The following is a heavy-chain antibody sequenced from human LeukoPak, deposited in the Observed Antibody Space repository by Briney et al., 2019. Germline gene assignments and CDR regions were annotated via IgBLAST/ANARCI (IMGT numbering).Heavy chain of an antibody. CDR3: ARDRLDTAMVYYYYYYMDV. CDR1: GGSISSYY. Sequence: SETLSLTCTASGGSISSYYWSWVRQPPGKGLEWIGFVYYTGSTNYSPSLKSRVTISVDTSKNQFSLKLSSVTAADTAVYYCARDRLDTAMVYYYYYYMDVWGKGTTVTISS. J-gene: IGHJ6*03. D-gene: IGHD5-18*01. CDR2: VYYTGST. V-gene: IGHV4-59*12.